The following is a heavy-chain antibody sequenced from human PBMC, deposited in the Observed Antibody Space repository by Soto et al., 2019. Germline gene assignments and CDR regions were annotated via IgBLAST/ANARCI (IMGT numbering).Heavy chain of an antibody. CDR2: ISSSSSYT. V-gene: IGHV3-11*06. Sequence: GGSLRLSCAASGFTFSDYYMSWTRQAPGKGLEWVSYISSSSSYTNYADSVKGRFTISRDNAKNSLYLQMNSLRAEDTAVYYCARDVYGSGAYYYYYGMDVWGQGTTVTVSS. J-gene: IGHJ6*02. D-gene: IGHD3-10*01. CDR1: GFTFSDYY. CDR3: ARDVYGSGAYYYYYGMDV.